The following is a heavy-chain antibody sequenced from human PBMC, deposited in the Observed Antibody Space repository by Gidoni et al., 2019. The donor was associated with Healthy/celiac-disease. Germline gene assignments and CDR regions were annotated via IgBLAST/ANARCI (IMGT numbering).Heavy chain of an antibody. J-gene: IGHJ4*02. CDR2: ISYDGSNK. V-gene: IGHV3-30*18. Sequence: QVHLVESGGGVVQPGRSLRLSCAASGFTFSSYGMHWVRQAPGKGLEWVAVISYDGSNKYYADSVKGRFTISRDNSKNTLYLQMNSLRAEDTAVYYCAKGRSIAARPPFDYWGQGTLVTVSS. D-gene: IGHD6-6*01. CDR1: GFTFSSYG. CDR3: AKGRSIAARPPFDY.